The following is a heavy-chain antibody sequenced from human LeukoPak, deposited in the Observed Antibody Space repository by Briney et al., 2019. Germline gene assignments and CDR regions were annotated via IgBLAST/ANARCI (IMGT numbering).Heavy chain of an antibody. V-gene: IGHV1-2*06. CDR2: INPNSGGT. D-gene: IGHD6-19*01. Sequence: GASVKVSCTASGYTFTDSYTHWVRQAPGRGLEWMGRINPNSGGTNSAQKFQGRVTMTRDTSISTAYMELSRLRFDDTAVYYCAKSGKAYISGDYWGQGTLVTVSS. CDR1: GYTFTDSY. CDR3: AKSGKAYISGDY. J-gene: IGHJ4*02.